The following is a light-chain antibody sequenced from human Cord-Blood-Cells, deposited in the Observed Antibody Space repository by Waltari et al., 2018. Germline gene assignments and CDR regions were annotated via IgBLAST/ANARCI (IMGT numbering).Light chain of an antibody. CDR1: SSDVGGYNY. CDR2: EVS. CDR3: SSYAGSNNLV. J-gene: IGLJ2*01. Sequence: QSALTQPPSASGSPGQSVTISCTGTSSDVGGYNYVSWYQQHPGKAPKLMIYEVSKXXXXXXXXXXXXXXXXXXXXTVSGLQXEDXADYYCSSYAGSNNLVFGGGTKLTVL. V-gene: IGLV2-8*01.